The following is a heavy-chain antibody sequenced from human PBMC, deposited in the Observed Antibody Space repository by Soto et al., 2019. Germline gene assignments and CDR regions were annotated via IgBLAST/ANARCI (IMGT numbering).Heavy chain of an antibody. CDR3: VKAPNWEWGY. CDR2: INGPATST. CDR1: RFRFRNHD. V-gene: IGHV3-23*01. J-gene: IGHJ4*02. D-gene: IGHD1-1*01. Sequence: GSMRLSGVASRFRFRNHDMNWVRQPPGKGLEYVANINGPATSTSYADAVKGCITISRDNPKDTLYLELNSLRVEATAVYYFVKAPNWEWGYWGKRTLGTVAS.